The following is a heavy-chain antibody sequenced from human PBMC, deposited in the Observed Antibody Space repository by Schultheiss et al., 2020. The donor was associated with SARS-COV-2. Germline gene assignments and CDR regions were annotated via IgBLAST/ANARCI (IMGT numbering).Heavy chain of an antibody. D-gene: IGHD2-15*01. CDR2: IYPGDSDT. CDR3: ARGIPHIDIAFDP. CDR1: GYSFTSYW. J-gene: IGHJ5*02. V-gene: IGHV5-51*01. Sequence: GGSLRLSCKGSGYSFTSYWIGWVRQMPGKGLEWMGIIYPGDSDTRYSPSFQGQVTISADKSISTAYLQWSSLKASDTAMYYCARGIPHIDIAFDPWGQGTLVTVSS.